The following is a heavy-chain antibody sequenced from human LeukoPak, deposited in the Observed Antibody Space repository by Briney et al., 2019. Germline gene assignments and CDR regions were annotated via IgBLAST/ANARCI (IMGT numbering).Heavy chain of an antibody. CDR2: VYYVGSA. J-gene: IGHJ4*02. V-gene: IGHV4-59*11. CDR1: GASIRSHY. D-gene: IGHD3-22*01. CDR3: ARSGDSSAYYSL. Sequence: PSETLSLTCTISGASIRSHYWGWIRQPPGKGLEWIGNVYYVGSATYNPSLKCQVTISLDTSKNQFSLKLSSVTAADTAVYFCARSGDSSAYYSLWGQGTLVIVSS.